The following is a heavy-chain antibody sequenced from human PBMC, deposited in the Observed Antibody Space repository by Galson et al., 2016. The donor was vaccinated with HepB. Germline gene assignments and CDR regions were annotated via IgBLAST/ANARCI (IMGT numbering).Heavy chain of an antibody. CDR1: GFSFNSYG. D-gene: IGHD5-12*01. CDR3: AKDEYTGYDLDY. Sequence: SLRLSCAASGFSFNSYGIHWVRQAPGKGLEWVAVISYDGTNTYYADSVRGRFTLSRDNSKNTVYLQMNGLRPEDTALYYCAKDEYTGYDLDYWGQGTLVTVSS. CDR2: ISYDGTNT. V-gene: IGHV3-30*18. J-gene: IGHJ4*02.